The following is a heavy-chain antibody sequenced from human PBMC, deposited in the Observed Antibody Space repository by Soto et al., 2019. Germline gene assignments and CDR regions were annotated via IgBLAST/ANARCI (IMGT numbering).Heavy chain of an antibody. CDR2: IYHSGST. J-gene: IGHJ4*02. D-gene: IGHD6-6*01. V-gene: IGHV4-30-2*01. CDR3: AGGIAARPLGY. CDR1: GGSISSGGYS. Sequence: QLQLQESGSGLVKPSQTLSLTCAVSGGSISSGGYSWSWIRQPPGKGLEWIGYIYHSGSTYYHPSLERRVTISVDRSKNQFSLKLSSVTAADTAVYYCAGGIAARPLGYWGQGTLVTVSS.